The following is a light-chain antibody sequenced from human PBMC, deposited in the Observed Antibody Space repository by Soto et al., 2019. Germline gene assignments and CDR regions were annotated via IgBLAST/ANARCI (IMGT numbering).Light chain of an antibody. CDR2: DAS. CDR1: QSISSW. Sequence: DIQMTQSPSTLSASVGDRVTITCRASQSISSWLAWYQQKPGKAPKLLIYDASSLESGVPSRFRRSGSATEFTLTISSLQPDDFATYYCQQYNSYSGTFGQGTKVEIK. J-gene: IGKJ1*01. V-gene: IGKV1-5*01. CDR3: QQYNSYSGT.